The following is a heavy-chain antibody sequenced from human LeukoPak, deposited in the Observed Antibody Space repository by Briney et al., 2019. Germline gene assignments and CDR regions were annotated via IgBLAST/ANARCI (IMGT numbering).Heavy chain of an antibody. V-gene: IGHV4-39*01. D-gene: IGHD1-26*01. CDR3: ARLGFSADKSGSFYRYFQH. Sequence: KTSETLSLTCTVSGDSIRSSSYYWGWIRQPPGKGLEWIGSVYFSGTTSYNPSLKSRVTISVDTSKNQFSLKLSSVTAADTAVYYCARLGFSADKSGSFYRYFQHWGQGTLVTVSS. CDR2: VYFSGTT. CDR1: GDSIRSSSYY. J-gene: IGHJ1*01.